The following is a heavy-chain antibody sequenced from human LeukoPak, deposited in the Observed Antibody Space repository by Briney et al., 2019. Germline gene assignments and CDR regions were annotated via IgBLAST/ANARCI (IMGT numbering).Heavy chain of an antibody. J-gene: IGHJ4*02. V-gene: IGHV3-30*02. CDR2: IWYDGSNK. Sequence: PGGSLRLSCAASGFTFSSYGMHWVRQAPGKGLEWVAVIWYDGSNKYYADSVKGRFTISRDNSKNTLYLQMNSLRPEDTAMYYCVKDKWSSYGPFDYWGQGALVTVSS. D-gene: IGHD3-16*01. CDR3: VKDKWSSYGPFDY. CDR1: GFTFSSYG.